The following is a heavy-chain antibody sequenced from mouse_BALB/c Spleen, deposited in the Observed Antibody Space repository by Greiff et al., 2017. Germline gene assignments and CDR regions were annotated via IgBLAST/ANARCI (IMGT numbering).Heavy chain of an antibody. CDR1: GYSFTSYW. V-gene: IGHV1-5*01. Sequence: VHVKQSGTVLARPGASVKMSCKASGYSFTSYWMHWVKQRPGQGLEWIGAIYPGNSDTSYNQKFKGKAKLTAVTSASTAYMELSSLTNEDSAVYYCTRNYYGSHFDYWGQGTTLTVSS. CDR2: IYPGNSDT. J-gene: IGHJ2*01. D-gene: IGHD1-1*01. CDR3: TRNYYGSHFDY.